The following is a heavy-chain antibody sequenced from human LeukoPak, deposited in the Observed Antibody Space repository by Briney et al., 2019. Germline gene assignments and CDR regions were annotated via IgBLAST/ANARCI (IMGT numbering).Heavy chain of an antibody. Sequence: GASVKVSCKASGYIFIGYYMHWVRQAPGQGLEWMGWINPNSGVTNFAQRFQGRVTVTRDTSISTVYMELSGLRSDDTAIYYCARILVRGGNWFDPWGQGTLVTVSS. CDR3: ARILVRGGNWFDP. V-gene: IGHV1-2*02. D-gene: IGHD3-10*01. J-gene: IGHJ5*02. CDR1: GYIFIGYY. CDR2: INPNSGVT.